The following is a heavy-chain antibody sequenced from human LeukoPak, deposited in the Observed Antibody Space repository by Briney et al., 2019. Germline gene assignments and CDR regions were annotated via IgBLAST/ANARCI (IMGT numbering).Heavy chain of an antibody. Sequence: PSETLSLTCAVSGGPLTSYYWSWLRQPPGKGLEWIGFIYYRGSTNYNPSLESRVTISVDTSKNRFSLKLSSVTAADTAVYYCARDRYSGYDGFGAFDIWGQGTMVTVS. D-gene: IGHD5-12*01. CDR3: ARDRYSGYDGFGAFDI. V-gene: IGHV4-59*01. CDR2: IYYRGST. J-gene: IGHJ3*02. CDR1: GGPLTSYY.